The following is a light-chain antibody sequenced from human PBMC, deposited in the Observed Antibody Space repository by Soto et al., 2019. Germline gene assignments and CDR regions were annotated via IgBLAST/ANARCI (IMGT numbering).Light chain of an antibody. Sequence: DIQMTQSPSTLSSSVGDRVTITCRASQSISSWLAWYQQKPGKAPKLLIYKASSFESGVPPRCSGSGSGTAFTLTSSSLQTVGFATCDCQQYYRLYTFGQGTKLEIK. V-gene: IGKV1-5*03. CDR2: KAS. CDR3: QQYYRLYT. J-gene: IGKJ2*01. CDR1: QSISSW.